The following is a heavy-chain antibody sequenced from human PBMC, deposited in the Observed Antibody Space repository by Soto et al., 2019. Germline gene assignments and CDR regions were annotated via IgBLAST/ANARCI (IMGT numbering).Heavy chain of an antibody. Sequence: GESLKISCKGSGYSFTSYWIGWVRQMPGKGLEWMGIIYPGDSDTRYSPSFQGQVTISADKSISTAYLQWSSLKASDTAMYYCARQEVAGTGSYYYGMDVWGQGTTLTVSS. J-gene: IGHJ6*02. CDR3: ARQEVAGTGSYYYGMDV. CDR1: GYSFTSYW. V-gene: IGHV5-51*01. CDR2: IYPGDSDT. D-gene: IGHD6-19*01.